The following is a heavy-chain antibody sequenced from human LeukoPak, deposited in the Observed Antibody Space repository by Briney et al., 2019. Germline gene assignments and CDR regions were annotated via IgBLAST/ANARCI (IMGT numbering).Heavy chain of an antibody. CDR2: ISSSSSYI. J-gene: IGHJ4*02. D-gene: IGHD3-22*01. CDR1: GFTFSSYS. Sequence: PGGSLRLSCAASGFTFSSYSMDWVRQAPGKGLEWVSSISSSSSYIYYADSVKGRFTISRDNAKNSLYLQMNSLRAEDMALYYCAKGDYYDSSGCFDYWGQGTLVTVSS. V-gene: IGHV3-21*04. CDR3: AKGDYYDSSGCFDY.